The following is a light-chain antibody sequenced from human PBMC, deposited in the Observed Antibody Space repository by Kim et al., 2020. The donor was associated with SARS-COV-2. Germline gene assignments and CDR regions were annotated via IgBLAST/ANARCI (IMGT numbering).Light chain of an antibody. CDR2: QDR. CDR3: QAWDSSTGV. CDR1: KLGDKY. J-gene: IGLJ3*02. V-gene: IGLV3-1*01. Sequence: SYELTQPPSVSVSPGQTASITCSGDKLGDKYAYWYQQKPGQSPVLVIYQDRKRPSGIPERFSGSNSGNTATLTISGTQAMDEADYYCQAWDSSTGVFGGGTQLTV.